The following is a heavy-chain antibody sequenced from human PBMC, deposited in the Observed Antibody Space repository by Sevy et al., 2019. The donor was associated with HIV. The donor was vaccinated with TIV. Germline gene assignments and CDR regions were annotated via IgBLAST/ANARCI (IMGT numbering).Heavy chain of an antibody. Sequence: LETLSLTCTVSGGSISSYYWSWIRQPPGKGLEWIGYIYYSGSTNYNPSLKSRVTISVDTSKNQFSLKLSSVTAADTAVYYCATYYYGSGSYSYFDYWGQGTLVTVSS. D-gene: IGHD3-10*01. CDR2: IYYSGST. V-gene: IGHV4-59*01. CDR3: ATYYYGSGSYSYFDY. CDR1: GGSISSYY. J-gene: IGHJ4*02.